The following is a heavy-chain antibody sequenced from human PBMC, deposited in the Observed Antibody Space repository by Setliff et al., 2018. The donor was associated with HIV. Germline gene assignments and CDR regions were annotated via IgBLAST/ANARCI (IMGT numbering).Heavy chain of an antibody. D-gene: IGHD3-10*01. CDR3: ARGKGVGGVIITGGLDV. Sequence: ASVKVSCKPPGHTFTNYDIHWMRRAPGQGLEWMGWMNPNSGVSGYALKFHDRVTMTRDTSITTLHMELSSLTSEDTAVYYCARGKGVGGVIITGGLDVWGQGTTVTVSS. CDR1: GHTFTNYD. J-gene: IGHJ6*02. V-gene: IGHV1-8*01. CDR2: MNPNSGVS.